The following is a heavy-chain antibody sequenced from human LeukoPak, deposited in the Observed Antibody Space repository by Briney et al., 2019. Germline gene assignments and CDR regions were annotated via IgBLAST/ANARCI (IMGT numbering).Heavy chain of an antibody. Sequence: PSETLSLTCTVSGSSISSYYWSWIRQPPGTGLEWIGSIYYSGSTNYNPSLKSRVTISVDTSKNQFSLKLSSVTAADTAVHYCARHVGYYGSGSYLTYFDYWGQGTLVTVSS. D-gene: IGHD3-10*01. V-gene: IGHV4-59*08. CDR3: ARHVGYYGSGSYLTYFDY. CDR2: IYYSGST. CDR1: GSSISSYY. J-gene: IGHJ4*02.